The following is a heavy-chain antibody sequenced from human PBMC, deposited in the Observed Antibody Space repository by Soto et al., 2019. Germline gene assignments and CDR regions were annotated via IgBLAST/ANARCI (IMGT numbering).Heavy chain of an antibody. CDR3: TVLKKGYRVGSTCYSLRFDP. CDR2: IKSESDGGTT. V-gene: IGHV3-15*01. J-gene: IGHJ5*02. Sequence: EVQLVESGGGLVTPGGSLRLSCAASRSTFINAWMAWVRQAPGKGLEWVAHIKSESDGGTTDYAAPVKGRFTISRDASKNTLFLQMKSLNTEDTGVYYCTVLKKGYRVGSTCYSLRFDPWGQGTLVTVSS. CDR1: RSTFINAW. D-gene: IGHD2-15*01.